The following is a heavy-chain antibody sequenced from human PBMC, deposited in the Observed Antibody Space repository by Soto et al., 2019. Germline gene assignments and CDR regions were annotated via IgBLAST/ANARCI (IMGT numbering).Heavy chain of an antibody. V-gene: IGHV1-8*01. CDR2: MNPNSGNT. Sequence: GASVKVSCKASGYTFTSYDINWVRQATGQGLEWMGWMNPNSGNTGYAQKFQGRVTMTRNTSISTAYMELSSLRSEDTAVYYCARVHRESFWSGYYPTPAEQNFDYWGQGTLVTVSS. CDR1: GYTFTSYD. D-gene: IGHD3-3*01. J-gene: IGHJ4*02. CDR3: ARVHRESFWSGYYPTPAEQNFDY.